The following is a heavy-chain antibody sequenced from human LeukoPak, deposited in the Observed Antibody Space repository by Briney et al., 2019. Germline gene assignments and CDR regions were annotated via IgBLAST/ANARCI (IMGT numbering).Heavy chain of an antibody. D-gene: IGHD2-15*01. J-gene: IGHJ6*03. CDR2: IYYSGGT. CDR3: ARTPNVYYYYMDV. V-gene: IGHV4-59*01. Sequence: PSETLSLTCTVSSGSISSYYWSWIRQPPGKGLEWIGYIYYSGGTNYNPSLKSRVTISVDTSKNQFSLKLSSVTAADTAVYYCARTPNVYYYYMDVWGKGTTVTVSS. CDR1: SGSISSYY.